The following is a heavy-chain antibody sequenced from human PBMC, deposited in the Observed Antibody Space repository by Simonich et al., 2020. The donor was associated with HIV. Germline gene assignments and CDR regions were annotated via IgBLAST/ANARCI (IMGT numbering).Heavy chain of an antibody. CDR2: INHSGNT. D-gene: IGHD4-17*01. J-gene: IGHJ4*02. CDR3: ARRRGLLPYRGYFDY. Sequence: QVQLQQWGAGLLKPSETLSLTCAVYGGSFSGYYWSWIRQPPGKGLEWIGEINHSGNTNYNPSLKSRVTISVDTSKNQFSLKVSSVTAADTVVYYRARRRGLLPYRGYFDYWGQGTLVTVSS. CDR1: GGSFSGYY. V-gene: IGHV4-34*01.